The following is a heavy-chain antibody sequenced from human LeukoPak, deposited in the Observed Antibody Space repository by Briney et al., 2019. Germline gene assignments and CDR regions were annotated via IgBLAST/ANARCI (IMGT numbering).Heavy chain of an antibody. Sequence: ASVKVSCKASGYTFSTYDINWVRQVTGQGLEWMGWMNPNSGNTGYAQKIQGRVAMTRNTSINTAYMELSSLRSEDTAVYYCARGPSRDYGSGSSWFDPWGQGTLVTVSS. CDR3: ARGPSRDYGSGSSWFDP. J-gene: IGHJ5*02. V-gene: IGHV1-8*01. D-gene: IGHD3-10*01. CDR1: GYTFSTYD. CDR2: MNPNSGNT.